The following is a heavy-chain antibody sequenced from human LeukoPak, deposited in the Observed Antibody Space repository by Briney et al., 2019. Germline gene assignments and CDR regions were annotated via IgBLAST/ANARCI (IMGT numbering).Heavy chain of an antibody. CDR1: GYTFTGYY. D-gene: IGHD5-24*01. J-gene: IGHJ4*02. CDR2: MNPNSGEI. V-gene: IGHV1-8*02. Sequence: ASVKVSCKASGYTFTGYYMHWVRQAPGQGLEWMGWMNPNSGEIGYAQKFQGRITMTSDTSITTAYMELSSLRSEDTAVYYCTRELRRHDQWGQGTLVAVSS. CDR3: TRELRRHDQ.